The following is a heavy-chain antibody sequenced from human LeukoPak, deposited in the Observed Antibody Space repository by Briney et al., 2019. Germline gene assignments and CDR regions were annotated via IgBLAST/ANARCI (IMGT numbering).Heavy chain of an antibody. CDR3: ARGMQWLEYYYYGMDV. Sequence: ASVKVSCKASGYTFTSYDINWVRQATGQGLEWMGWMNPNSGNTGYAQKVQGRVTMTRNTSISTAYMELSSLRSEDTAVYYCARGMQWLEYYYYGMDVWGQGTTVTVSS. D-gene: IGHD6-19*01. CDR1: GYTFTSYD. CDR2: MNPNSGNT. J-gene: IGHJ6*02. V-gene: IGHV1-8*01.